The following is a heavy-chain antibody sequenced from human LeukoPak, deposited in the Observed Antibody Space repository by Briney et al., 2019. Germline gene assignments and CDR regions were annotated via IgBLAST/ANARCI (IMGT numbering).Heavy chain of an antibody. CDR2: INQDASEK. Sequence: GGSLRLSCAASGFTFTSYWMVWVRQTPGKGLEWVANINQDASEKNYADSVKGRFTISRDNARSSLFLQMNNLRAEDTALYYCASSYYHDGDYWGQGTLVTVSS. CDR1: GFTFTSYW. V-gene: IGHV3-7*01. D-gene: IGHD3-10*01. CDR3: ASSYYHDGDY. J-gene: IGHJ4*02.